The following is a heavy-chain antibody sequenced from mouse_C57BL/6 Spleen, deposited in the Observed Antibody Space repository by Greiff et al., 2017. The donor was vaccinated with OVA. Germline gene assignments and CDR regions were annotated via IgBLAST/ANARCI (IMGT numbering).Heavy chain of an antibody. CDR1: GFNIKDDY. Sequence: VHVKQSGAELVRPGASVKLSCTASGFNIKDDYMHWVKQRPEQGLEWIGWIDPENGDTEYASKFQGKATITADTSSNTAYLQLSSLTSEDTAVYYCTLDSSGADYWGQGTTLTVSS. J-gene: IGHJ2*01. CDR3: TLDSSGADY. CDR2: IDPENGDT. V-gene: IGHV14-4*01. D-gene: IGHD3-2*02.